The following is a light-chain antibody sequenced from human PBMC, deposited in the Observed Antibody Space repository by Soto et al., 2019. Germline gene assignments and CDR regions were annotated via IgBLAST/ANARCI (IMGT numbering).Light chain of an antibody. J-gene: IGLJ3*02. CDR1: SSNIGAGYD. CDR3: QSYASSLSVNWV. V-gene: IGLV1-40*01. Sequence: QSVLTQPPSVSGAPGQRVTISCTGSSSNIGAGYDVHWYQQLPGTAPKLLIYGNTNRPSGVPDRFSGSKSGTSASLAITGLQAEDEADYYCQSYASSLSVNWVFGGGTKLTVL. CDR2: GNT.